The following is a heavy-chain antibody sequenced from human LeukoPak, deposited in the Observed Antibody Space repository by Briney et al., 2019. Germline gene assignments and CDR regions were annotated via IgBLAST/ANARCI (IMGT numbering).Heavy chain of an antibody. CDR1: GGSISSYY. V-gene: IGHV4-59*01. D-gene: IGHD6-19*01. CDR2: IYYSGST. CDR3: ARGVYSSGRTGPPDY. J-gene: IGHJ4*02. Sequence: SETLSLTCTVSGGSISSYYWSWIRQPPGKGLEWIGYIYYSGSTNYNPSLKSRVTISVDTSKNQFSLKLSSVTAADTAVYYCARGVYSSGRTGPPDYWGQGTLVTVSS.